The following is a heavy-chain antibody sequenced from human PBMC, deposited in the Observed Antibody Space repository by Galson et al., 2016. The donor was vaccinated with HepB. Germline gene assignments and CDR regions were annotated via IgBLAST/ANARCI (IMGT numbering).Heavy chain of an antibody. V-gene: IGHV3-23*01. Sequence: SLRLSCAASEFTFSSYAMTWVRQAPGKGLEWISTISASGGSTFYADSVKGRFTISRDNSKNTLYLQMNSLRAEDTAIYYCATHIVSRVRYFDYWGQGTLVTVSS. CDR3: ATHIVSRVRYFDY. CDR1: EFTFSSYA. J-gene: IGHJ4*02. D-gene: IGHD5/OR15-5a*01. CDR2: ISASGGST.